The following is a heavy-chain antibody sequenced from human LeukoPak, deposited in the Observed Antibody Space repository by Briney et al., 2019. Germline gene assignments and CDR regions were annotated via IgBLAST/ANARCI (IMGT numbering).Heavy chain of an antibody. J-gene: IGHJ4*02. V-gene: IGHV1-2*02. CDR3: VRDPGYSGYDY. D-gene: IGHD5-12*01. Sequence: GASVKVSCKASGYTFSVYYMHWVRQAPGQGLEWMGWINPKSGGTNYAQKFQGRVTMTRDTSISTAYMELSRLRSDDTAVYYCVRDPGYSGYDYWGQGTLVTVSS. CDR2: INPKSGGT. CDR1: GYTFSVYY.